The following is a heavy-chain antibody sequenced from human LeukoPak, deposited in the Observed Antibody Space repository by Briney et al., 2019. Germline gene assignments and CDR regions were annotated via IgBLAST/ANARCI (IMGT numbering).Heavy chain of an antibody. Sequence: GGSLRLSCAASGFTFSSYSMNWVRQAPGKGLEWVSSISSSSSYIYYADSVKGRFTISRDNAKNSLYLQMNSPRAEDTAVYYCARDRPSSYDSSGMWGQGTLGTVSS. CDR2: ISSSSSYI. CDR1: GFTFSSYS. J-gene: IGHJ4*02. CDR3: ARDRPSSYDSSGM. V-gene: IGHV3-21*01. D-gene: IGHD3-22*01.